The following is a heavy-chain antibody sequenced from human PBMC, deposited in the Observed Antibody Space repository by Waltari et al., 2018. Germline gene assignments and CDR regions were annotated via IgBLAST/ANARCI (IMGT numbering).Heavy chain of an antibody. CDR1: GYTFTSYA. CDR3: ASSRSGSYYEVDY. D-gene: IGHD1-26*01. CDR2: INAGNGNT. V-gene: IGHV1-3*01. J-gene: IGHJ4*02. Sequence: QVQLVQSGAEVKKPGASVKVSCKASGYTFTSYAMHWVRQAPGQRLEWMGWINAGNGNTKDSQKFQGRVTITRDTSASTAYMELSSLRSEDTAVYYCASSRSGSYYEVDYWGQGTLVTVSS.